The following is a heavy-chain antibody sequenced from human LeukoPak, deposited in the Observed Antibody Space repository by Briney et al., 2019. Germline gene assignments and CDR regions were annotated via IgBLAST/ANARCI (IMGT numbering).Heavy chain of an antibody. D-gene: IGHD3-22*01. Sequence: SETLSLTCAVSGGSISSSNWWSWVRQPPGKGLEWIGEIYHSGSTNYNPSLKSRATISVDKSKNQFSLKLSSVTAADTAVYYCARDGRYYDSSGYIRGFDYWGQGTLVTVSS. CDR3: ARDGRYYDSSGYIRGFDY. CDR2: IYHSGST. V-gene: IGHV4-4*02. J-gene: IGHJ4*02. CDR1: GGSISSSNW.